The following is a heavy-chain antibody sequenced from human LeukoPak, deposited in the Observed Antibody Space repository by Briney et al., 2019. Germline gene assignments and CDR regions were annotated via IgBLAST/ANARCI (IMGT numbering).Heavy chain of an antibody. CDR3: ARDQGYDFWSGYYTIPTLDY. Sequence: GGSLRLSCAASGFTFSSYSMNWVRQAPGKGLEWVSSISSSSSYIYYADSVKGRFTIARDNAKNSLYLQMNSLTAEDTAVYYCARDQGYDFWSGYYTIPTLDYWGQGTLVTVSS. V-gene: IGHV3-21*01. J-gene: IGHJ4*02. D-gene: IGHD3-3*01. CDR1: GFTFSSYS. CDR2: ISSSSSYI.